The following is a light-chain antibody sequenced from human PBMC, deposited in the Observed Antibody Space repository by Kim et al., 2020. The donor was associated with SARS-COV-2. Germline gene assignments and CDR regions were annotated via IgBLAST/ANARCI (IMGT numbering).Light chain of an antibody. Sequence: TLSLFQGERATLSCRASQSVNSYVAWYQHTPGQPPRLLIYDASMTATGIPARFSGSGSGTDFTLTISSLAPEDSAVYYCQQRGNWTFGQGTKVEI. CDR1: QSVNSY. CDR2: DAS. CDR3: QQRGNWT. V-gene: IGKV3-11*01. J-gene: IGKJ1*01.